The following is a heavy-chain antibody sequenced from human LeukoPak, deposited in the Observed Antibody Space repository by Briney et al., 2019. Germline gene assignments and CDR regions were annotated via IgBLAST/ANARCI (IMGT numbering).Heavy chain of an antibody. D-gene: IGHD2-2*01. V-gene: IGHV4-39*07. CDR3: ARRRGYGYQLLPRTYYFDY. CDR2: ITYSGAT. J-gene: IGHJ4*02. CDR1: GDSISSSTSSTTYY. Sequence: SETLSLTCTVSGDSISSSTSSTTYYWGWIRQPPGKGLEWIGSITYSGATHYNASLKSRVTISVDTSKNQFSLKLSSVTAADTAVYYCARRRGYGYQLLPRTYYFDYWGQGTLVTVSS.